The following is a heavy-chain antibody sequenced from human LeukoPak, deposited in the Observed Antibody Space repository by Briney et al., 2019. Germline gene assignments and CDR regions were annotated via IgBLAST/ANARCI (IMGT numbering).Heavy chain of an antibody. CDR1: GGSISSYY. D-gene: IGHD2-2*01. V-gene: IGHV4-4*07. CDR2: IYTSGST. J-gene: IGHJ5*02. CDR3: ARDRPYIYCSSTSCYWWFDP. Sequence: SETLSLTCTVPGGSISSYYWSWIRQPAGKGLEWIGRIYTSGSTNYNPSLKSRVTMSVDTSKNQFSLKLSSVTAADTAVYYCARDRPYIYCSSTSCYWWFDPWGQGTLVTVSS.